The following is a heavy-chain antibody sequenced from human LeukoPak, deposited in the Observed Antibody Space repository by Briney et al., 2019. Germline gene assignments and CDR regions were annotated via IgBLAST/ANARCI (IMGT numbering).Heavy chain of an antibody. D-gene: IGHD3-16*01. CDR2: INPNSGGT. CDR1: GYTFIDYY. Sequence: ASVKVSCKASGYTFIDYYMHWVRQAPGQGLEWMGWINPNSGGTNYAQKFQGRVTMTRDTSISTAYMELSRLKSDDTAVYYCATQRGSYLWGTDFDYWGQGTLVTVSS. V-gene: IGHV1-2*02. J-gene: IGHJ4*02. CDR3: ATQRGSYLWGTDFDY.